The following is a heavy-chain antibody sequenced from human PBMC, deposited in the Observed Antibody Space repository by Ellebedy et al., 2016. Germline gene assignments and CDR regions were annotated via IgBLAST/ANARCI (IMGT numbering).Heavy chain of an antibody. V-gene: IGHV3-48*02. CDR3: VRDQHFAFDL. Sequence: GGSLRLSCAASGFTFSSYWMSWVRQAPGKGLEWLSYISRDNTATYYADSVKGRFVISRDNAKNSLFLQLNSLRDDDSAVYSCVRDQHFAFDLWGRGTLVTVSS. CDR1: GFTFSSYW. D-gene: IGHD2/OR15-2a*01. J-gene: IGHJ2*01. CDR2: ISRDNTAT.